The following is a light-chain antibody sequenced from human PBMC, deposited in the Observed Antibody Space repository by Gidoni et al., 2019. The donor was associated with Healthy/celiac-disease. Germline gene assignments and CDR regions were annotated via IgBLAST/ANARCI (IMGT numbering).Light chain of an antibody. CDR1: CANIESNS. V-gene: IGLV1-47*01. J-gene: IGLJ2*01. CDR3: AAWDDSLSGL. CDR2: RNN. Sequence: QSVLTQPPSASGTPGQRVTIPCSGSCANIESNSVYWYQQLPGTAPKLLFYRNNQRPSGVPDRFSGSKSGTSASLAISGLRSEDEADYYCAAWDDSLSGLFGGGTKLTVL.